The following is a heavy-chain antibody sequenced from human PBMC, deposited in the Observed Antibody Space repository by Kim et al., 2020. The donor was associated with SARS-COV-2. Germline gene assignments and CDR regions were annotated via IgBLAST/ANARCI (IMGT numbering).Heavy chain of an antibody. CDR1: GDSMNGHY. CDR2: VYYSGRI. V-gene: IGHV4-59*11. J-gene: IGHJ4*02. D-gene: IGHD6-19*01. Sequence: SETLFLTCSVSGDSMNGHYWTWIRQPPGKGLEWIGYVYYSGRINYNPSLRSRLTISVDTSKNQFSLKLTSVSAADTAVYYCARIPDISGWPFDYWGQGTLVTVSS. CDR3: ARIPDISGWPFDY.